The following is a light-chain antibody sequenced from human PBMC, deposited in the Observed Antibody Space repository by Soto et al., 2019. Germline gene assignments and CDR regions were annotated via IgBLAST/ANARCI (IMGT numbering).Light chain of an antibody. V-gene: IGKV3-11*01. J-gene: IGKJ1*01. CDR3: QQRATWPLT. CDR1: QSIAIY. CDR2: DTS. Sequence: IVLTQSPATLSFSPGEEATLSCRASQSIAIYLAWYQQKSGQSPRLLIYDTSNRAPGIPDRFSGSASGTDFTLTISSLEPEDFAVYYCQQRATWPLTFGQGTAVEIK.